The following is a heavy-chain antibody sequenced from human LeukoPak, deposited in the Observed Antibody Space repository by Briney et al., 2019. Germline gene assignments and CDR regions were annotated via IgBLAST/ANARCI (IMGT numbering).Heavy chain of an antibody. V-gene: IGHV3-30*18. J-gene: IGHJ6*02. CDR3: AKDYGDQSYYYYGMDV. D-gene: IGHD4-17*01. CDR2: ISYDGSNK. Sequence: QPGRSLRLSCVASGFTFSSYGMHWVRQAPGKGLEWVAVISYDGSNKYYADSVKGGFTISRENSKNTLYLQMNSLRAEDTAVYYCAKDYGDQSYYYYGMDVWGQGTTVTVSS. CDR1: GFTFSSYG.